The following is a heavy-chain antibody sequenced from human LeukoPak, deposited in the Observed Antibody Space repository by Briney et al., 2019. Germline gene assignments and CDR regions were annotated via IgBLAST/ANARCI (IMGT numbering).Heavy chain of an antibody. Sequence: GGSLRLSCAASGFTFSNYWMSWVRQAPEKGLKWVANIKEDGSEKYYADSVKGRFTISRDNAKNSLNLQMNSLRAEDTAVYYCAREGLWVGLDSGKTRQAYWESWGQGTMVTVSS. CDR1: GFTFSNYW. V-gene: IGHV3-7*04. D-gene: IGHD2-21*01. J-gene: IGHJ3*01. CDR3: AREGLWVGLDSGKTRQAYWES. CDR2: IKEDGSEK.